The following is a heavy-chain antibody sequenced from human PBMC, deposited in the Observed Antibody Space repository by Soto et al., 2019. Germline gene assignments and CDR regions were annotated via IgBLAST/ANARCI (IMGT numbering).Heavy chain of an antibody. D-gene: IGHD3-22*01. CDR3: AREAGDSSGYYGFPFDY. Sequence: PGGALRLSCAASGFTFSSYAMHWVRQAPGKGLEWVAVISYDGSNKYYADSVKGRFTISRDNSKNTLCLQMNSLRAEDTAVYYCAREAGDSSGYYGFPFDYWGQGTLVTVPQ. CDR1: GFTFSSYA. CDR2: ISYDGSNK. J-gene: IGHJ4*02. V-gene: IGHV3-30-3*01.